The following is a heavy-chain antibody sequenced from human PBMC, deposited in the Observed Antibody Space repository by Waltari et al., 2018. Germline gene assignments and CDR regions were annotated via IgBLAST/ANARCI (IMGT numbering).Heavy chain of an antibody. CDR2: IYHSGNT. CDR1: RYSISSGNY. J-gene: IGHJ5*02. CDR3: ARDPAGAANWFDP. Sequence: QVQLQESGPGLVKPSETLSLTCTVSRYSISSGNYWGWIRPPPGKGLEWIGSIYHSGNTYYNPSLKSRVTISVDTSKNQFSLKLNSVTAADTAVYYCARDPAGAANWFDPWGQGTLVTVSS. V-gene: IGHV4-38-2*02.